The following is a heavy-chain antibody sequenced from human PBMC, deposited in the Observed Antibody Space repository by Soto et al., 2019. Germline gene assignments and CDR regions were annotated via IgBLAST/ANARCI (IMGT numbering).Heavy chain of an antibody. CDR2: IIPFFGTT. CDR3: AKHSGRDYYNVMDV. CDR1: GGSFSSYA. D-gene: IGHD1-26*01. V-gene: IGHV1-69*12. Sequence: QVQLVQSGAEVKKPGSSVKVSCKASGGSFSSYAFSWVRQAPGQGLEWMGGIIPFFGTTNYAQKFQDKVTVTADESTSTAYMELSSLSSDDTAVYYCAKHSGRDYYNVMDVWGQGTTVTVSS. J-gene: IGHJ6*02.